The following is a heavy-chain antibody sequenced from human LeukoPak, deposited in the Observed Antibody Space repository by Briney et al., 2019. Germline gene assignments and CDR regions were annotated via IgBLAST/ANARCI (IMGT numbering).Heavy chain of an antibody. D-gene: IGHD1-1*01. CDR3: ATPRSDTTVLDFDY. CDR1: GYTFTTYA. V-gene: IGHV7-4-1*02. J-gene: IGHJ4*02. Sequence: ASVKVSCKASGYTFTTYAMNWVRQAPGQGLEWMGWINTNTGNPTYAQGFTGRFVFSLDTSVSTAYLQISSLKAEDTAVYYCATPRSDTTVLDFDYWGQGTLVTVSS. CDR2: INTNTGNP.